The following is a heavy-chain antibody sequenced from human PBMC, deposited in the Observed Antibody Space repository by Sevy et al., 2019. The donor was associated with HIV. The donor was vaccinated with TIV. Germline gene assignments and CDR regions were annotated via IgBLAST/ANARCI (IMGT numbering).Heavy chain of an antibody. CDR2: ISGSGTRT. D-gene: IGHD3-22*01. Sequence: GGSLRLSCAVSGFSFDSYGMTWVRQAPGKGLEWVSGISGSGTRTYYADSVKGRFIISRDNSKNTLYLKMNSLRSEDTAIYYCAKGGGHYDPDEIGYYFYYYNMDVWGKGTTVTVSS. CDR3: AKGGGHYDPDEIGYYFYYYNMDV. J-gene: IGHJ6*03. CDR1: GFSFDSYG. V-gene: IGHV3-23*01.